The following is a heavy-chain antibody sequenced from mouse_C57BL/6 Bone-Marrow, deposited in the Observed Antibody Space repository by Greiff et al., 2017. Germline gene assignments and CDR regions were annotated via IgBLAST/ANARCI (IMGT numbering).Heavy chain of an antibody. CDR3: ARCITTVVATRDWYFDV. J-gene: IGHJ1*03. CDR2: INPNNGGT. D-gene: IGHD1-1*01. Sequence: EVQLQQSGPELVKPGASVKMSCKASGYTFTDYNMHWVKQSHGKSLEWIGYINPNNGGTSYNQKFKGKATLTANKSSSTAYMELRSLTSEDSAVYYCARCITTVVATRDWYFDVWGTGTTVTVSA. CDR1: GYTFTDYN. V-gene: IGHV1-22*01.